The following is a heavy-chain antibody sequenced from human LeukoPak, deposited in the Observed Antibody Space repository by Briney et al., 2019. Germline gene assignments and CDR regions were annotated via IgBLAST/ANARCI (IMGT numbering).Heavy chain of an antibody. J-gene: IGHJ4*02. CDR3: AIMHGYYDGSGFWVQ. V-gene: IGHV3-23*01. CDR2: ISPSGDRT. Sequence: GGSLRLSCAASGFTFSSYAMSWVRQAPGKGLEWVSFISPSGDRTSNADSVEGRFTISRDNTRNTLYLQMDSLRDEDAGVYYCAIMHGYYDGSGFWVQWGQGTLVTVSS. D-gene: IGHD3-22*01. CDR1: GFTFSSYA.